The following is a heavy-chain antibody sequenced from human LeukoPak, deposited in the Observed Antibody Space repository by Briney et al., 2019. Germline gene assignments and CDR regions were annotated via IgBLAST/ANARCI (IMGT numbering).Heavy chain of an antibody. J-gene: IGHJ4*02. Sequence: ASVKVSCKASGYTFTNYDINWVRQASGKGRAWMGWMNPNSGNTGSAQKFQGRVTMTSNTSISTSYMELSSLRSEDKAVYYCARGLRREQQLLRAFDYWGQGTPATVSS. D-gene: IGHD6-13*01. V-gene: IGHV1-8*01. CDR3: ARGLRREQQLLRAFDY. CDR1: GYTFTNYD. CDR2: MNPNSGNT.